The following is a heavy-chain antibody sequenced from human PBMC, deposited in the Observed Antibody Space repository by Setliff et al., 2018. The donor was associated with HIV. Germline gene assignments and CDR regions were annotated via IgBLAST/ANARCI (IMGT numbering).Heavy chain of an antibody. CDR3: ARQRAVAGINDY. D-gene: IGHD6-19*01. CDR2: IYYSGST. J-gene: IGHJ4*02. CDR1: GGSISSSSFY. Sequence: SETLSLTCTVSGGSISSSSFYWTWVRQPPGEGLEWIGNIYYSGSTYYNPSLKSRTTISVDTSKNEFSLKMASVIAADTAVYFCARQRAVAGINDYWGQGTLVTVSS. V-gene: IGHV4-39*01.